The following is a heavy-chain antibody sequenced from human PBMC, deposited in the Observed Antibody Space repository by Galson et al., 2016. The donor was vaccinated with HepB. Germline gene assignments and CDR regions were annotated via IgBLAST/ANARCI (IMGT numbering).Heavy chain of an antibody. D-gene: IGHD2-2*01. CDR1: GYSFTVFW. CDR3: AAQGGTSFDY. V-gene: IGHV5-51*01. Sequence: QSGAEVKKPGESLKISCKASGYSFTVFWIGWVRQMPGKGLELMGIIYPGNSQTIYNPTSQGQVTISADKSITTAYLQWNTLKASDTAMYYCAAQGGTSFDYWGQGTLVTVSS. J-gene: IGHJ4*02. CDR2: IYPGNSQT.